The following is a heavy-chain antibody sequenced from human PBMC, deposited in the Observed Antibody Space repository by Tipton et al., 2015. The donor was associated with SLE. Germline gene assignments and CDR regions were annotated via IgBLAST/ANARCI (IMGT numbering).Heavy chain of an antibody. CDR2: IRKAGREK. CDR3: VREYQGSFSGNGACDV. J-gene: IGHJ3*01. D-gene: IGHD1-26*01. CDR1: GFTFSNNW. V-gene: IGHV3-7*01. Sequence: QLVKSGGGWVQPGGSLRLSCIVSGFTFSNNWMAWVRQAPGKGLEWVAHIRKAGREKYHVDSVRGRFANSRDNVKISLYLHMNRLRAEDTAVYYCVREYQGSFSGNGACDVWGQGTVVTVSS.